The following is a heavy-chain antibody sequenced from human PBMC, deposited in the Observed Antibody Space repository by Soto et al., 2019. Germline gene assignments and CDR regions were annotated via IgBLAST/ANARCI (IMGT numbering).Heavy chain of an antibody. CDR2: ISVDSGNT. V-gene: IGHV1-18*01. Sequence: QVQLVQSGAELKKPGASAKVSCKASGYIFTSYGISWVRQAPGQGLEWMAWISVDSGNTNYAQNFQGRVTMTTDTSASTGNMELRSLRSEDTAIYYSSRVDGAGTKYYMCVWCMGTT. CDR3: SRVDGAGTKYYMCV. J-gene: IGHJ6*03. D-gene: IGHD3-10*01. CDR1: GYIFTSYG.